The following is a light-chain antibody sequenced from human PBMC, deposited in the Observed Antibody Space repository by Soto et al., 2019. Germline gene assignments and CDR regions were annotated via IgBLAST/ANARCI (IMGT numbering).Light chain of an antibody. Sequence: QSVLTQPPSASGSPGQSVTISCTGTSSDVGGYNSVSWYQQHPGRAPKLLIYEVSKRPSGVPDRFSASKSDNTASLTVSGLQAEDEADYYCSSYAGNKNVVFGGGTKLTVL. J-gene: IGLJ3*02. V-gene: IGLV2-8*01. CDR1: SSDVGGYNS. CDR2: EVS. CDR3: SSYAGNKNVV.